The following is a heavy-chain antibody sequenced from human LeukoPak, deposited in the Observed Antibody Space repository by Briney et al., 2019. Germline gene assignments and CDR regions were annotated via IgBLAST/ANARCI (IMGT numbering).Heavy chain of an antibody. CDR1: GGSISGYY. Sequence: SETLSLTCTVSGGSISGYYWSWVWQPPGKGLEWIGYSWSTSYNPSLKSRVSISEDTSKNTLSRNLSVVTAADTAVYYCARGGFNSRWSYALDLWGQGTMVAVSS. D-gene: IGHD3-16*01. J-gene: IGHJ3*01. CDR3: ARGGFNSRWSYALDL. CDR2: SWST. V-gene: IGHV4-59*12.